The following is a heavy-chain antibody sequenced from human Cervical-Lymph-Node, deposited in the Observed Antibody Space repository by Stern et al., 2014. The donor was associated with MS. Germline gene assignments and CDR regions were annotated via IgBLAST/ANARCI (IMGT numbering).Heavy chain of an antibody. CDR1: GDSVSSNSAA. J-gene: IGHJ3*02. Sequence: QVQLQQSGPGLVKPSQTLSLTCAISGDSVSSNSAAWSWIRQSPSRGLEWLGRTYHRSRWYYDYAVSVKSRVTISPDTSKNQFSLRLNSVTPEDTAVYYCARDVSSSPDAFDIWGLGTMVTVSS. CDR2: TYHRSRWYY. V-gene: IGHV6-1*01. D-gene: IGHD6-6*01. CDR3: ARDVSSSPDAFDI.